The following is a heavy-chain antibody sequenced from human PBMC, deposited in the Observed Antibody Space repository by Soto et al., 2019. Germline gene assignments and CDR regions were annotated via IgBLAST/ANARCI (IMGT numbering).Heavy chain of an antibody. Sequence: PGGSLRLSWSASGFTFRSYGMHRVRQAPGKGLEWVAVIWYDGSNKYYADSVKGRFTISRDNSKNTLYLQMNSLRAEATAVYYCAPMAGDGMDVWGQGTTVTVSS. CDR2: IWYDGSNK. V-gene: IGHV3-33*01. CDR1: GFTFRSYG. CDR3: APMAGDGMDV. J-gene: IGHJ6*02. D-gene: IGHD3-10*01.